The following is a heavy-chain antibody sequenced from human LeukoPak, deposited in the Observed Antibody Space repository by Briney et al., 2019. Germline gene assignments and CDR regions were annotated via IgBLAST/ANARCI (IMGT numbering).Heavy chain of an antibody. V-gene: IGHV1-8*03. CDR3: ARRAAAGTLYWFDP. D-gene: IGHD6-13*01. Sequence: ASVKVSCKASGYTFTSYDINWVRQATGQGLEWMGWMNPNSGNTGYAQKFQGRVTITRNTSISTAYMELSSLRSEDTAVYYCARRAAAGTLYWFDPWGQGTLVTVSS. CDR1: GYTFTSYD. CDR2: MNPNSGNT. J-gene: IGHJ5*02.